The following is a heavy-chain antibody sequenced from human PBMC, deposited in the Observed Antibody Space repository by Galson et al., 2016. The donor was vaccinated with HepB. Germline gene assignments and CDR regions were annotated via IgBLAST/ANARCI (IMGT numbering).Heavy chain of an antibody. J-gene: IGHJ4*02. CDR2: ICGRCGDV. CDR1: LFSFSTYT. V-gene: IGHV3-23*01. D-gene: IGHD6-19*01. Sequence: SLRLSCAASLFSFSTYTINWLRQAPGKGLEWVSTICGRCGDVDYADSVKGRFTISRDDSKSTLYLHMNSLRVEDTAIYYCAIDPSQWHDLLFGNWAQGTLVTVSA. CDR3: AIDPSQWHDLLFGN.